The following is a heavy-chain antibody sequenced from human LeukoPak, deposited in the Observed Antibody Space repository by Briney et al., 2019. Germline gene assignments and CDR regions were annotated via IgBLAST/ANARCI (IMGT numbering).Heavy chain of an antibody. Sequence: GGSLRLSCAASGFTFSSYGMSWVRQAPGKGLEWVSAISGSGGSTYYAASVKGRFTISRDNSKNTLYLQMNSLRAEDTAVYYCAKDLEPGVGDYVWGSWYFDYWGQGTLVTVSS. V-gene: IGHV3-23*01. CDR3: AKDLEPGVGDYVWGSWYFDY. J-gene: IGHJ4*02. D-gene: IGHD3-16*01. CDR1: GFTFSSYG. CDR2: ISGSGGST.